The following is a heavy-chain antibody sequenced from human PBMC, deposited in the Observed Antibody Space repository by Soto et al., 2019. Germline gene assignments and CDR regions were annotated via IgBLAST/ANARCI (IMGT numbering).Heavy chain of an antibody. CDR2: TYYRSKWYN. Sequence: PSQTLSLTCSISGDSVSSNSAAWNWIRQSPSRGLEWLGRTYYRSKWYNDYAVSVKSRITINPDTSKNQFSLQLNSVTPEDTAVYYCARDLYELELLSSRYYGMDVWGQGTTVTV. D-gene: IGHD1-7*01. J-gene: IGHJ6*02. CDR3: ARDLYELELLSSRYYGMDV. V-gene: IGHV6-1*01. CDR1: GDSVSSNSAA.